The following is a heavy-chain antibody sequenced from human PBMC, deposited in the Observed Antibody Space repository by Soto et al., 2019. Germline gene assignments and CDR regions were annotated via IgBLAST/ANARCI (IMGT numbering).Heavy chain of an antibody. CDR3: AREGLVLVPTTVNSDYYYYAMDV. CDR2: INAGNGNT. J-gene: IGHJ6*02. V-gene: IGHV1-3*01. Sequence: ASVKVSCKASGYTFTSYAMHWVRQAPGQRLEWMGWINAGNGNTKYSQKFQGRVTITADKSTNTAYMELSSLRSEDTAVYYCAREGLVLVPTTVNSDYYYYAMDVWGQGTTVTSP. D-gene: IGHD2-2*01. CDR1: GYTFTSYA.